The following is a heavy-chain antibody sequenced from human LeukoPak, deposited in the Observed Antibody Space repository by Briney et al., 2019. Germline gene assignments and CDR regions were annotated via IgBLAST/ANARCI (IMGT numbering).Heavy chain of an antibody. Sequence: SQTLSLTCTVSGGSISSGGYYWSWIRQHPGKGLEWIGYIYYSGSTYYNPSLKSLVTMAVDTSKNQFSLKLSSVTAAATAVYYCARDVGDPRGVFDIWGQGTMVTVSS. D-gene: IGHD2-15*01. J-gene: IGHJ3*02. CDR3: ARDVGDPRGVFDI. V-gene: IGHV4-31*01. CDR1: GGSISSGGYY. CDR2: IYYSGST.